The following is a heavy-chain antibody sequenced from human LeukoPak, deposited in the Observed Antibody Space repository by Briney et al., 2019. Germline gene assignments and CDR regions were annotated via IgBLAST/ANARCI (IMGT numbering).Heavy chain of an antibody. CDR2: VSYTGRT. V-gene: IGHV4-59*11. J-gene: IGHJ3*01. CDR3: ARLLDNDISGDPDTFDV. D-gene: IGHD3-22*01. Sequence: LETLSLTCTVSGGSLSGPYWSWIRQPPGKRLEWIGYVSYTGRTKYNPSLQSRVTISIDTSKSQFSLKLTSVTSADTAVYSCARLLDNDISGDPDTFDVWGQGTTVIVSS. CDR1: GGSLSGPY.